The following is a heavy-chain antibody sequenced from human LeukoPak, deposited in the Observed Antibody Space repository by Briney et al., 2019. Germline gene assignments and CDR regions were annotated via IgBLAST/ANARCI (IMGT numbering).Heavy chain of an antibody. V-gene: IGHV1-69*05. D-gene: IGHD2-2*02. CDR1: GGTFSSYA. Sequence: SVKVSCKASGGTFSSYAISWVRQAPGQGLEWMGGIIPIFGTANYAQKFQGRVTITTDESTSTAYMELSSLRSEDMAVYYCARAEYCSSTSCYKGLRPYDAFDIWGQGTMVTVSS. CDR2: IIPIFGTA. CDR3: ARAEYCSSTSCYKGLRPYDAFDI. J-gene: IGHJ3*02.